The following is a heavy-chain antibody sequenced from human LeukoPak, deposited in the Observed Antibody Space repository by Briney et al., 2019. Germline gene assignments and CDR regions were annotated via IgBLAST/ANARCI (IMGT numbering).Heavy chain of an antibody. CDR3: ARRYFDWSYYFDY. CDR2: ISGSGGNT. D-gene: IGHD3-9*01. V-gene: IGHV3-23*01. Sequence: GGSLRLSCAVSGFTFSIHGMSWVRQAPGKGLEWVSGISGSGGNTYYADSVKGRFTISRDNSKNTLYLQMKSLRAEDMAIYFCARRYFDWSYYFDYWGQGTPVTVSS. CDR1: GFTFSIHG. J-gene: IGHJ4*02.